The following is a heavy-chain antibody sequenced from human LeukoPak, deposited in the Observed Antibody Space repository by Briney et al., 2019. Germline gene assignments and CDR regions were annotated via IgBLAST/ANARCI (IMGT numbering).Heavy chain of an antibody. CDR1: GGSISRYY. CDR3: ARQYYYDSSGYFDY. V-gene: IGHV4-59*08. J-gene: IGHJ4*02. CDR2: IYYSGSA. D-gene: IGHD3-22*01. Sequence: KPSETLSLTCTVSGGSISRYYWSWIRQPPGKGLEWIGYIYYSGSANYNPSLKSRVTISVDTSKNQFSLKLSSATAADTAVYYCARQYYYDSSGYFDYWGQGTLVTVSS.